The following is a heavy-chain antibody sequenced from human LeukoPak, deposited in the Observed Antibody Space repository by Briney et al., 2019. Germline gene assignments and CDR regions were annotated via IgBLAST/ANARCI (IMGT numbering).Heavy chain of an antibody. V-gene: IGHV4-4*02. CDR1: GGSISSSVW. J-gene: IGHJ3*02. CDR2: IYHSGST. D-gene: IGHD4-23*01. Sequence: SGTLSLTCAVSGGSISSSVWWSWVRQPPGKGLEWIGEIYHSGSTNYNPSLKSRATISVDTSKNQFSLKLSSVTAADTAVYYCARAPSYGGGAFDIWGQGTMATVSS. CDR3: ARAPSYGGGAFDI.